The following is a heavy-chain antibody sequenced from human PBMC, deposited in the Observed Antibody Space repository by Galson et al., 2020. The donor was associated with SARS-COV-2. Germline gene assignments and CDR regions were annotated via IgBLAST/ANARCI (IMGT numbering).Heavy chain of an antibody. Sequence: KMSGPTLVKPTKTLTLNCTFSRFSLSTSGEGVGWIRHTPGNALEWLALLYWDDDKRYSPTLKSRLTITKDTSKNQVVLTMTNMDPVDTATYYCAHRPRAWDQVYFDYWGQGTLVTVSS. CDR2: LYWDDDK. V-gene: IGHV2-5*02. CDR1: RFSLSTSGEG. J-gene: IGHJ4*02. D-gene: IGHD1-26*01. CDR3: AHRPRAWDQVYFDY.